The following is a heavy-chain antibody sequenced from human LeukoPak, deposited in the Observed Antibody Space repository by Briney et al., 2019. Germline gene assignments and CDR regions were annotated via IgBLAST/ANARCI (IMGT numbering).Heavy chain of an antibody. D-gene: IGHD2-15*01. V-gene: IGHV4-39*07. J-gene: IGHJ4*02. CDR1: GGSISSSSYY. Sequence: PSETLSLTCTVSGGSISSSSYYWGWIRQPPGKGPEWIGSIYYSGSTYYNPSLKSRVTISVDTSKNQFSLKLSSVTAADTAVYYCARDLVYCSGGSRYLNAFDYWGQGTLVTVSS. CDR3: ARDLVYCSGGSRYLNAFDY. CDR2: IYYSGST.